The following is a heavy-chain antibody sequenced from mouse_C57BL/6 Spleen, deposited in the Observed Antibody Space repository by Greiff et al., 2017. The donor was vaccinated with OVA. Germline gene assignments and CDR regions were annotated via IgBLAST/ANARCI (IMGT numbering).Heavy chain of an antibody. CDR3: TTNYYSNYVGSMDY. CDR2: IDPEDGDT. D-gene: IGHD2-5*01. CDR1: GFNIKDYY. J-gene: IGHJ4*01. Sequence: EVQLQQSGAELVRPGASVKLSCTASGFNIKDYYMHWVKQRPEQGLEWIGRIDPEDGDTEYAPKFQGKATMTADTSSNTAYLQLSSLTSEDTAVYYCTTNYYSNYVGSMDYWGQGTSVTVSS. V-gene: IGHV14-1*01.